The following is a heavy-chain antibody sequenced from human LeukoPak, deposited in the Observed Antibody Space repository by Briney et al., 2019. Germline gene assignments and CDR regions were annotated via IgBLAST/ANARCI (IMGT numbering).Heavy chain of an antibody. CDR1: GDTVSSNSAT. J-gene: IGHJ1*01. CDR2: TYYRSKWYK. CDR3: ARGPSYFQH. V-gene: IGHV6-1*01. Sequence: SQTLSLTCAISGDTVSSNSATWNWIRQSPSRGLEWLGRTYYRSKWYKYYAVSVKGRITINPDASKNQFSLQLNSVTPEDTAVYYCARGPSYFQHWGQGTLVTVSS.